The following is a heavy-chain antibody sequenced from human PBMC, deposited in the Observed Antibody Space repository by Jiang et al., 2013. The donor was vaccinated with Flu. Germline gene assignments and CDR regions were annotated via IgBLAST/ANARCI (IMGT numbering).Heavy chain of an antibody. Sequence: EWMGWISAYNGNTNYAQKLQGRVTMTTDTSTSTAYMELRSLRSDDTAVYYCARSPNVVVPAALLDYWGPGNPGHRLL. V-gene: IGHV1-18*01. CDR3: ARSPNVVVPAALLDY. D-gene: IGHD2-2*01. CDR2: ISAYNGNT. J-gene: IGHJ4*02.